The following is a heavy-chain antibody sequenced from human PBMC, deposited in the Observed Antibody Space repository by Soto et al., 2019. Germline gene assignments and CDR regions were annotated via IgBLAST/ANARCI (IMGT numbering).Heavy chain of an antibody. CDR2: ISYDGSNK. CDR3: AKALDQLLFHPLRFLSGMDV. D-gene: IGHD3-3*01. CDR1: GFTFSSYG. J-gene: IGHJ6*02. V-gene: IGHV3-30*18. Sequence: QVQLVESGGGVVQPGRSLRLSCAASGFTFSSYGMHWVRQAPGKGLEWVAVISYDGSNKYYADSVKGRFTISRDNCKNTLYLQMNSLRAEDTAVYYCAKALDQLLFHPLRFLSGMDVWGQGTTVTVSS.